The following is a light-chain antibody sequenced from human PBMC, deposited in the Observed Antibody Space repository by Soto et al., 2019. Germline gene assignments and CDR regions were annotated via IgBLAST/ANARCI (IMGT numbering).Light chain of an antibody. CDR3: QSFDSSLSVVV. Sequence: QSVLTQPPSVSGAPGRGITISSLGATSNIGAGYAVHWYQHLPGTAPKLLTFDNNNRPSGVPDRFSGSKSGTSASLAITGLQAEDEADYYCQSFDSSLSVVVFGGGTKLTVL. CDR1: TSNIGAGYA. J-gene: IGLJ2*01. CDR2: DNN. V-gene: IGLV1-40*01.